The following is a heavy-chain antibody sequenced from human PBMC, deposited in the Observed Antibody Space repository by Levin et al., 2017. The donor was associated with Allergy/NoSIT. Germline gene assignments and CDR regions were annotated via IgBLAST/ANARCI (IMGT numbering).Heavy chain of an antibody. Sequence: GGSLRLPCAASGFTFDDYGMSWVRQAPGKGLEWVSGINWNGGSTGYADSVKGRFTISRDNAKNSLYLQMNSLRAEDTALYHCARRGYDILTGYRASRYYYGMDVWGQGTTVTVSS. V-gene: IGHV3-20*01. D-gene: IGHD3-9*01. CDR2: INWNGGST. CDR3: ARRGYDILTGYRASRYYYGMDV. CDR1: GFTFDDYG. J-gene: IGHJ6*02.